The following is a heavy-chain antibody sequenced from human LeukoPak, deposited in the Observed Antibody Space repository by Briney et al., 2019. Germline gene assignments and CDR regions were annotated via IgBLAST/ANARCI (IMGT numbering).Heavy chain of an antibody. CDR3: ARGDVVVPAANRCNGFDP. CDR1: GYTFTSYD. CDR2: MNPNSGNT. D-gene: IGHD2-2*01. Sequence: ASVKVSCKASGYTFTSYDINWVRQATGQGLEWMGWMNPNSGNTGYAQKFQGRVTITRNTSISTAYMELSSLRSEDTGVYDCARGDVVVPAANRCNGFDPWGQGTLVTVSS. V-gene: IGHV1-8*03. J-gene: IGHJ5*02.